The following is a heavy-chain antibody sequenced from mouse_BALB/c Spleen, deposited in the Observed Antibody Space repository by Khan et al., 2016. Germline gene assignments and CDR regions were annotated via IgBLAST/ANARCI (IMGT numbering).Heavy chain of an antibody. Sequence: QVQLKQSGAELVRPGVSVKISCKGSGYTFTDYAIHWVKQSHAKSLEWIGVISTYYGDTSYNQKFEGKATMTVDKSSSTAYVELARLTSEDYAIYYCAREGLNYDYAMDYWGQGTSVTVSS. J-gene: IGHJ4*01. CDR3: AREGLNYDYAMDY. D-gene: IGHD2-1*01. CDR2: ISTYYGDT. CDR1: GYTFTDYA. V-gene: IGHV1S137*01.